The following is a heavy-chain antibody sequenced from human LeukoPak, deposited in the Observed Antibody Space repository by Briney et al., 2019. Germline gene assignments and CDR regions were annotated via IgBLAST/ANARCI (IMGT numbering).Heavy chain of an antibody. D-gene: IGHD5-18*01. CDR3: ARARALYSYAVDY. CDR1: GGSISSYY. J-gene: IGHJ4*02. CDR2: IYYSGST. V-gene: IGHV4-59*01. Sequence: PGGSLRLSCTVSGGSISSYYWSWIRQPPGKGLEWIGYIYYSGSTNYDPSLKSRVTISVDTSKNQFSLKLSSVAAADTAVYYCARARALYSYAVDYWGQGTLVTVSS.